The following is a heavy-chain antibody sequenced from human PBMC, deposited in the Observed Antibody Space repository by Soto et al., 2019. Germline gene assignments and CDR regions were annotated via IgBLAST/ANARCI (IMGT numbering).Heavy chain of an antibody. V-gene: IGHV4-4*02. CDR2: IYHSGNT. D-gene: IGHD6-13*01. Sequence: QVQLQESGPGLVKPSGTLSVTCAVSGGSISRSNWWSWVRQPPGKGLEWIGEIYHSGNTNYNPSLKRRVTISVDKSNNQFTLNLTSVTAADTAVYYCTRVLAALGNRWYFDLWGRGTLVSVSS. J-gene: IGHJ2*01. CDR3: TRVLAALGNRWYFDL. CDR1: GGSISRSNW.